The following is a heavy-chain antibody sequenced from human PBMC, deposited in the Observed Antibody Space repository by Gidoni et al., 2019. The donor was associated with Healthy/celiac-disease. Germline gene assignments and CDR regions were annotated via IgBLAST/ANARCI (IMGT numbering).Heavy chain of an antibody. Sequence: EVQLVESGGGLVQPGGSLRLSCAASGFTFISYAMSWVRQAPGKGLEWVSAMSGSGGSTYYADSVKGRFTSSRDNSKNTLYLQMNSLRAEDTAVYYCAKRGNILLWFDLSFDYWGQGTLVTVSS. CDR1: GFTFISYA. J-gene: IGHJ4*02. V-gene: IGHV3-23*04. CDR3: AKRGNILLWFDLSFDY. D-gene: IGHD3-10*01. CDR2: MSGSGGST.